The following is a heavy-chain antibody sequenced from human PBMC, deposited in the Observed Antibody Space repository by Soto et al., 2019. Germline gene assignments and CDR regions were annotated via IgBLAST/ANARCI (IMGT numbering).Heavy chain of an antibody. CDR2: IYSSGST. CDR3: ARHAFTYYEKSPFDY. J-gene: IGHJ4*02. D-gene: IGHD3-22*01. V-gene: IGHV4-31*03. CDR1: GGSISSGGYY. Sequence: QVQLQESGPGLVKPSQTLSLTCTFSGGSISSGGYYWNWIRQHPGKGLEWIGYIYSSGSTYYNPSLKSRVTISVDTSKNQFSLQLSSVTAADTAVYYCARHAFTYYEKSPFDYWGQGTLVTVSS.